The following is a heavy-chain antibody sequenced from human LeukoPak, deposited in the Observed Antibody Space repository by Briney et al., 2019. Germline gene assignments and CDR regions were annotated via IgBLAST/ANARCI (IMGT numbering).Heavy chain of an antibody. J-gene: IGHJ4*02. CDR2: ISGSGGST. V-gene: IGHV3-23*01. CDR1: GFTFSSYA. Sequence: GGSLRLSCAASGFTFSSYAMSWVRQAPGKGLEWVSAISGSGGSTYYADSVKGRFTISRDNSKNTLYLQMNSLKAEDTAVYYCAKGVGYGSGSYLDYWGQGTLVTVSS. D-gene: IGHD3-10*01. CDR3: AKGVGYGSGSYLDY.